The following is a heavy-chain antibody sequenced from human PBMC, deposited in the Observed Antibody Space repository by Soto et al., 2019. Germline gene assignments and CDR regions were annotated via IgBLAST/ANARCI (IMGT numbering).Heavy chain of an antibody. CDR1: GGSMSRGDYY. Sequence: PSETLSLTCTVSGGSMSRGDYYWSWIRQPPGKGLEWIGFIYHTGSTYYSPSLKNRVAISVDTSKNQFSLKLSSVTAADTAVYFCARDPHYDDGDLSHDFDIWGKGTMVTVAS. CDR2: IYHTGST. V-gene: IGHV4-30-4*01. CDR3: ARDPHYDDGDLSHDFDI. J-gene: IGHJ3*02. D-gene: IGHD4-17*01.